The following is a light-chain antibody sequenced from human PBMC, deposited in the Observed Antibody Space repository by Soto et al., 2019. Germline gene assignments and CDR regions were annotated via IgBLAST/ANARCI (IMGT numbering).Light chain of an antibody. CDR3: PQRRHWRLT. CDR1: ESVSSY. CDR2: DAS. V-gene: IGKV3-11*01. J-gene: IGKJ4*01. Sequence: DIGWTQSPAILSLSPGERGPLSCRASESVSSYLASYQQKPGQAPRLLINDASTRATGIPPRSSGSGSGTDFPLTISSLEPEAFALYYCPQRRHWRLTFSGGPKVEIK.